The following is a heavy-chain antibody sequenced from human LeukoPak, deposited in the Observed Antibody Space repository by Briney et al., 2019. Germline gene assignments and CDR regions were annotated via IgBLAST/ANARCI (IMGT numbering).Heavy chain of an antibody. D-gene: IGHD3-22*01. Sequence: GGSLRLSCAASGFTFSSYGMHWVRQAPGKGLEWVAVISYDGSNKDYADSVKGRFTISRDNSKNTLYLQMNSLRAEDMAVYYCAKDAALIVATYYFDYWGQGTLVTVSS. V-gene: IGHV3-30*18. CDR2: ISYDGSNK. CDR1: GFTFSSYG. CDR3: AKDAALIVATYYFDY. J-gene: IGHJ4*02.